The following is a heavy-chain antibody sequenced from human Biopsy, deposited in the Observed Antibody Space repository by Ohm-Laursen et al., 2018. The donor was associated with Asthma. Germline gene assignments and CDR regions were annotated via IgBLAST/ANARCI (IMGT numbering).Heavy chain of an antibody. CDR2: MYHSGSP. V-gene: IGHV4-39*01. CDR1: GGSITSSSYY. CDR3: VRHQYSSSWSTFDY. D-gene: IGHD3-22*01. Sequence: GTLSLTCVVSGGSITSSSYYWGWIRQPPGKGMEWIGSMYHSGSPYYHPSLKSRATISLDTSKNQLSLKMSSVTAADTAVYFCVRHQYSSSWSTFDYWGQGALVTVSS. J-gene: IGHJ4*02.